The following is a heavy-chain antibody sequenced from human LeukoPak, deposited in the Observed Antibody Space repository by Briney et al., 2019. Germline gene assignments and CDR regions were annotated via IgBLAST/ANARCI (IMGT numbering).Heavy chain of an antibody. D-gene: IGHD6-19*01. CDR3: AADQSSGWYV. CDR2: INPSGGST. V-gene: IGHV1-46*01. CDR1: GYTFTIYY. Sequence: ASVKVSFMASGYTFTIYYMHWVRQAPGQGLEWMGIINPSGGSTSYAQKFQERVTITRDMSTSTAYMELSSLRSEDTAVYYCAADQSSGWYVWGQGTLVTVSS. J-gene: IGHJ4*02.